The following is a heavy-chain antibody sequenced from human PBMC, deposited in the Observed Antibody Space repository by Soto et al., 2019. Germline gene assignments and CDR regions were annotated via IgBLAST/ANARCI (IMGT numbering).Heavy chain of an antibody. CDR3: ARGAYCGGDCYSGCMDV. CDR2: ISYDGSNK. Sequence: QVQLVESGGGVVQPGRSLRLSCAASGFTFSSYAMHWVRQAPGKGLEWVAVISYDGSNKYYADSVKGRFTISRDNSTNTLYLQMNSLRAEDTAVYYCARGAYCGGDCYSGCMDVWGQGTTFTVSS. V-gene: IGHV3-30-3*01. J-gene: IGHJ6*02. CDR1: GFTFSSYA. D-gene: IGHD2-21*02.